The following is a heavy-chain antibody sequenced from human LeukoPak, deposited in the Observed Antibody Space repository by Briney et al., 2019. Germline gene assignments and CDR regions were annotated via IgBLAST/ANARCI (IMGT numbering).Heavy chain of an antibody. V-gene: IGHV1-8*03. CDR3: ARDDGGDFNDAFDI. CDR1: GYSFTTFH. D-gene: IGHD2-21*02. J-gene: IGHJ3*02. CDR2: VNPDTGNT. Sequence: GASVKVSCKAAGYSFTTFHINWVRQAPGQGPEWMGWVNPDTGNTGFAQKFQGRVTITQNNSVTTVYMELSSLRAEDTAVYYCARDDGGDFNDAFDIWGQGTMVTISS.